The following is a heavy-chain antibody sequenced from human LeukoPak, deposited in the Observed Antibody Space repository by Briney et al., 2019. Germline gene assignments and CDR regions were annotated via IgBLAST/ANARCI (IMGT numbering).Heavy chain of an antibody. CDR2: TYHSGST. Sequence: SGTLSLTCAVSGGSISSSHWWTWVRQPPGKGLEWIGETYHSGSTDYNPSLKSRVTMSVDKSNNEFSLKLTYVTAADTAVYYCARDRMVRSWFFDLWGRGTLVTVSS. CDR1: GGSISSSHW. D-gene: IGHD2-21*01. V-gene: IGHV4-4*02. CDR3: ARDRMVRSWFFDL. J-gene: IGHJ2*01.